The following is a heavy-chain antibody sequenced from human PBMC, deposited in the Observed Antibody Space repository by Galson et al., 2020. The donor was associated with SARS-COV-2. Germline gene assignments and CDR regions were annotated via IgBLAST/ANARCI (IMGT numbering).Heavy chain of an antibody. J-gene: IGHJ6*02. CDR2: ISSDASNN. Sequence: QPGESLKISCIASGFTFSRYAMHWVRQAPGKGLEWVAVISSDASNNYDAASVKGRFTISRDNSKNTLYLQMNSLRAEDSAVYYCARPRGDYVDYHFYGLDVWGQGTTVTVSS. CDR3: ARPRGDYVDYHFYGLDV. V-gene: IGHV3-30*04. CDR1: GFTFSRYA. D-gene: IGHD4-17*01.